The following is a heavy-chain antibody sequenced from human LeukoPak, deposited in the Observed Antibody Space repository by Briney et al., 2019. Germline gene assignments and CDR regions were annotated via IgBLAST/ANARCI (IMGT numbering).Heavy chain of an antibody. CDR3: ARDRVGRGTTLGRSSVWYNYYYMDV. V-gene: IGHV3-48*04. J-gene: IGHJ6*03. CDR2: SSSSSSTI. Sequence: GGSLRLSCAASGFTFSSYSMNWVRQAPGKGLECVSYSSSSSSTIYYADFVKGRFTISRDNAKNSLYLQMNSLRAEDTAVYYCARDRVGRGTTLGRSSVWYNYYYMDVWGKGTTVTVSS. CDR1: GFTFSSYS. D-gene: IGHD1-1*01.